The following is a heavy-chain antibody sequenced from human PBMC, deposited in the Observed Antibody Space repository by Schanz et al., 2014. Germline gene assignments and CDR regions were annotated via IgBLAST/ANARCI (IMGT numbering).Heavy chain of an antibody. CDR2: INPYDDTI. CDR1: GYTFTSYY. Sequence: QVQLVQSGAEVKKPGVSVKVSCKASGYTFTSYYMHWVRQAPGQGLEWMGLINPYDDTIDYAKKFQGRFTMTRDTSTSTVYMELSSLRSEDTAVYYCARDGEAAAGCDYWGQGTLVTVSS. D-gene: IGHD6-13*01. V-gene: IGHV1-46*03. J-gene: IGHJ4*02. CDR3: ARDGEAAAGCDY.